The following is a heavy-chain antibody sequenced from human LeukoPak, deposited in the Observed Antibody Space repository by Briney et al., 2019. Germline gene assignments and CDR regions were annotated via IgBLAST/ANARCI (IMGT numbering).Heavy chain of an antibody. CDR1: GVAVSTYW. D-gene: IGHD2-2*02. CDR3: ASHARYKFDC. V-gene: IGHV3-7*01. Sequence: PGGSLRLSCAASGVAVSTYWMAWVRQAPGKGLEWVANIKQNGSAEYFVDSVKGRITISRDNTKHSVYLQMNSLRGEDTAVYYCASHARYKFDCWGQGTLVTVYS. J-gene: IGHJ4*02. CDR2: IKQNGSAE.